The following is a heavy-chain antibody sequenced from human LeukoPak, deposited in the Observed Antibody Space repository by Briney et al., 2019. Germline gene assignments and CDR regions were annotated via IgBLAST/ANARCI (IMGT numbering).Heavy chain of an antibody. CDR1: GGTFRSFA. J-gene: IGHJ4*02. V-gene: IGHV1-69*01. D-gene: IGHD3-22*01. CDR3: ARALRYYSDSSGYAFDY. Sequence: SVTVSCKASGGTFRSFAISWVRQAPGQGLEWMGGIIPIFRTANYAQKFQGRVTITADESTSTVYMELSSLRSEDTAVYYCARALRYYSDSSGYAFDYWGQGTLVTVSS. CDR2: IIPIFRTA.